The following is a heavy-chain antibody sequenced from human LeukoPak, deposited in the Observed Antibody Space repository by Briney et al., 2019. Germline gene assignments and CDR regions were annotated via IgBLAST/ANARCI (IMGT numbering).Heavy chain of an antibody. Sequence: ASVKVSCKASGYTFTSYYMHWVRQAPGQGLEWMGWINPNSGGTNYAQKFQGRVTMTRDTSISTAYMELSRLRSDDTAVYYCARDLVVVVAATPFDYWGQGTLVTVSS. V-gene: IGHV1-2*02. CDR3: ARDLVVVVAATPFDY. CDR1: GYTFTSYY. J-gene: IGHJ4*02. D-gene: IGHD2-15*01. CDR2: INPNSGGT.